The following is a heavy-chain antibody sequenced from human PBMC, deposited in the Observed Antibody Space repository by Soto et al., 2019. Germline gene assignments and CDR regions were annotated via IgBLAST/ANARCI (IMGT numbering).Heavy chain of an antibody. D-gene: IGHD3-3*01. J-gene: IGHJ4*02. CDR1: GFTFGNAW. Sequence: GGSLRLSCAASGFTFGNAWVNWVRQAPGKGLEWVGRIKSKTDGGTTDYAAPVKGRFTISRDDSKNTLYLQMNSLKTEDTAVYYCTTGELYYDFWSGYYTVPYYFDYWGQGTLVTVSS. CDR2: IKSKTDGGTT. CDR3: TTGELYYDFWSGYYTVPYYFDY. V-gene: IGHV3-15*07.